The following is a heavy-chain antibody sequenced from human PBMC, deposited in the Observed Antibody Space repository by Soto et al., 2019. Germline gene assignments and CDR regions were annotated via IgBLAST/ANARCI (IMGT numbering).Heavy chain of an antibody. CDR2: INHSGST. J-gene: IGHJ6*02. CDR3: ARGHSWVRGVITKYYYYGMDV. Sequence: SETLSLTCAVYGGSFSGYYWSWIRQPPGKGLEWIGEINHSGSTNYNPSIKSRVTISVDTSKNQLSMKLSSVTAADTAVYYCARGHSWVRGVITKYYYYGMDVWGQGTTVTVSS. CDR1: GGSFSGYY. D-gene: IGHD3-10*01. V-gene: IGHV4-34*01.